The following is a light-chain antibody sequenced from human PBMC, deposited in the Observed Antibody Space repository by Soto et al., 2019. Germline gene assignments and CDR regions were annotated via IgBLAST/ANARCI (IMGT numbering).Light chain of an antibody. J-gene: IGKJ4*01. V-gene: IGKV3-20*01. CDR2: GAS. Sequence: ENVLTQSPGTLSLSPGERATLSCRASQSLSSSYLAWYQQKPGQAPRLLIYGASSRATGIPDRFSGSGSGTDFTLTISRLKPEDFAVYYCQQFATSPLTFGGGTKVEIK. CDR3: QQFATSPLT. CDR1: QSLSSSY.